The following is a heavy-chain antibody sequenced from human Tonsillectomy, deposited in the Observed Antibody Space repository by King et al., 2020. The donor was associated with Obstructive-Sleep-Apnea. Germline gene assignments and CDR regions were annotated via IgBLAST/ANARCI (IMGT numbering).Heavy chain of an antibody. Sequence: EVQLVESGGGLVQPGGSLRLSCAVSGFTVSSNYMSWVRQAPGKGLEWVSVIYSGGSTFYADSVKGRFTISRDNSKNTLYLQMNSLRAEDTAGYYCARDVAVAARGYWGQGTLVTVSS. CDR1: GFTVSSNY. CDR3: ARDVAVAARGY. V-gene: IGHV3-66*01. D-gene: IGHD6-19*01. CDR2: IYSGGST. J-gene: IGHJ4*02.